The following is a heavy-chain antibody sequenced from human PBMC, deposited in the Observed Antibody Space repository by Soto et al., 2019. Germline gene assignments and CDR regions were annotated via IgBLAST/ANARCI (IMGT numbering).Heavy chain of an antibody. V-gene: IGHV3-21*01. Sequence: GGSLRLSWAASGFTFSLYSMIWVRQAPGKGLEGVSSISSSSSYIYYADSMKGRFTLSRDNAQNSLYLQMNSLRVDDTAVYYCVRARATDSRPDYWGQGTLVTVSS. CDR1: GFTFSLYS. D-gene: IGHD3-22*01. J-gene: IGHJ4*02. CDR2: ISSSSSYI. CDR3: VRARATDSRPDY.